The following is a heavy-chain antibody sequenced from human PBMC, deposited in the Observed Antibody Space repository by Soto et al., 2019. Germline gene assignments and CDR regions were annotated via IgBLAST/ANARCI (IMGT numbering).Heavy chain of an antibody. D-gene: IGHD1-7*01. Sequence: SETLSLTYAVSGGSFTSNNWWTWVRQPPGQGLEWIGEIYRTGSTNYNPSLKSRVTISLDKSENQFSLKVTSLTAADTAVYYCASRDPGTSVDYWGQGTLVTVSS. CDR3: ASRDPGTSVDY. V-gene: IGHV4-4*02. J-gene: IGHJ4*02. CDR2: IYRTGST. CDR1: GGSFTSNNW.